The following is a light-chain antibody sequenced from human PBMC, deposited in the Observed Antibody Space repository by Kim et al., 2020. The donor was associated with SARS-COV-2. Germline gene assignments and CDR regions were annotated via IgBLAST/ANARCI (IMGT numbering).Light chain of an antibody. J-gene: IGLJ3*02. CDR2: QDD. V-gene: IGLV6-57*03. Sequence: KTVPISCPRGSDSIASNYVQWYQQRPGSAPTTVIYQDDLRPSGVPDRFSGSIDISSNSASLTISGLKTEDEADYYCQSYDSVNHWVFGGGTQLTVL. CDR3: QSYDSVNHWV. CDR1: SDSIASNY.